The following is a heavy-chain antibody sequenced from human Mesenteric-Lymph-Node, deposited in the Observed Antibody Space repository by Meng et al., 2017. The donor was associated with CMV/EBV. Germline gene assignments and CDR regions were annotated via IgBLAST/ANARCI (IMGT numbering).Heavy chain of an antibody. CDR2: ISSSGSNI. CDR1: GFPFSDYY. Sequence: GESLKISCAASGFPFSDYYMSWIRQTPGQGLEWVSYISSSGSNIYYADSVKGRFTISRDNAKMSLYLQMDSLRAEDTAVYYCARLKSHAGSDYWGQGTLVTVSS. D-gene: IGHD6-25*01. J-gene: IGHJ4*02. CDR3: ARLKSHAGSDY. V-gene: IGHV3-11*01.